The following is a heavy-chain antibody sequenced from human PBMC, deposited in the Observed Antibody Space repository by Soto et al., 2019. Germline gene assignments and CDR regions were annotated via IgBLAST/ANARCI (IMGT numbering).Heavy chain of an antibody. D-gene: IGHD3-10*01. V-gene: IGHV1-69*01. CDR1: GGTFSSYS. CDR2: IIPILNTA. CDR3: ARVDYDSTYGFYYYGLDV. J-gene: IGHJ6*02. Sequence: QVHLVQSGAEVXKPGSXXXVXXKTSGGTFSSYSFTWVRQAPGQGLEWMGEIIPILNTANFAQKFQSRVTITADEPTSTVYMDLSSLSPDDTAVYYCARVDYDSTYGFYYYGLDVWGQGTTVTVSS.